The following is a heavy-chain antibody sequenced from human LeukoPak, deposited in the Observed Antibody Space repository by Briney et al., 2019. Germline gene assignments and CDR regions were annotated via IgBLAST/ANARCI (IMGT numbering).Heavy chain of an antibody. V-gene: IGHV3-74*01. Sequence: PGGSLRLSCAASGFTFSSYWMHWVRQAPGKGLLWVSRINSDGSSTSYADSVKGRFTISRDNAKNTLYLQMNSLRAEDTAVYYCARDRDDAFDIWSQGTMVTVSS. CDR3: ARDRDDAFDI. CDR1: GFTFSSYW. J-gene: IGHJ3*02. CDR2: INSDGSST.